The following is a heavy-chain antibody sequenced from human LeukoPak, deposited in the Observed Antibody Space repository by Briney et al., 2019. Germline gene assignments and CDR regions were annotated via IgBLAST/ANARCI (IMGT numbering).Heavy chain of an antibody. CDR1: GGSISSGGYY. D-gene: IGHD3-10*01. J-gene: IGHJ3*02. CDR3: ARDSRNYYGSGSYSVAFDI. Sequence: PSETLSLTCTVSGGSISSGGYYWSWIRQHPGKGLEWIGHIYYSGSTYYNPSLKSRVTISGDTSKNQFSLKLSSVTAADTAVYYCARDSRNYYGSGSYSVAFDIWGQGTMVTVSS. CDR2: IYYSGST. V-gene: IGHV4-31*03.